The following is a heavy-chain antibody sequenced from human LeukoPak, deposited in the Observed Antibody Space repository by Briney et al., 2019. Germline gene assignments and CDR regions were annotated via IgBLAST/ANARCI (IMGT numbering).Heavy chain of an antibody. V-gene: IGHV3-23*01. CDR1: GFPFSDYA. CDR2: ISGGGDSV. Sequence: GGCLRLSCAASGFPFSDYAMTWVRPTPGKGLEWVSVISGGGDSVDVADSMKGRFTISRDNSQNTLCLQMYSLRAEDTTLYYCAKLGCTGTICYANYWGQGTLVTVSS. D-gene: IGHD2-2*01. CDR3: AKLGCTGTICYANY. J-gene: IGHJ4*02.